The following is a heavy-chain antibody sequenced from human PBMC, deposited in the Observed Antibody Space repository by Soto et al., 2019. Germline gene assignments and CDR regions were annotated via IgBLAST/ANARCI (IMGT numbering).Heavy chain of an antibody. V-gene: IGHV5-10-1*01. CDR3: ARPNRSGSPGQYFYYGMDV. J-gene: IGHJ6*02. Sequence: ESLKISCKGSGYSFTSYWIGWVRQMPGKGLEWMGRIDPSDSYTNYSPSFQGHVTISADKSISTAYLQWSSLKASDTAMYYCARPNRSGSPGQYFYYGMDVWGQGNTVTVSS. CDR2: IDPSDSYT. CDR1: GYSFTSYW. D-gene: IGHD1-26*01.